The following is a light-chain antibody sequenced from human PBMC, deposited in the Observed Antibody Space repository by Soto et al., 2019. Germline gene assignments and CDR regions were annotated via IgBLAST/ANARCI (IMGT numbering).Light chain of an antibody. CDR3: QHYYIYPYT. Sequence: AIRMTQSPSSLSASTGARVTITCRASQDISTYLAWFQQRPGKAPKLLIYAASVLQSGVPSRFSGSGSGTDFTLTSSSLQSEDFAAYYFQHYYIYPYTFGQGTKLEIK. V-gene: IGKV1-8*01. CDR2: AAS. CDR1: QDISTY. J-gene: IGKJ2*01.